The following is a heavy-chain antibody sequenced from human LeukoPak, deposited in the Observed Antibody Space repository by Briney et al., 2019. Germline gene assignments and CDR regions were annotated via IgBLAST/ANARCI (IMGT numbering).Heavy chain of an antibody. CDR1: GFTFSSYS. CDR3: AKGRVVPAAHDY. Sequence: GGSLRLSCAASGFTFSSYSMNWVRQAPGKGLEWVSAISGSGGSTYYADSVKGRFTISRDNSKNTLYLQMNSLRAEDTAVYYCAKGRVVPAAHDYWGQGTLVTVSS. CDR2: ISGSGGST. D-gene: IGHD2-2*01. V-gene: IGHV3-23*01. J-gene: IGHJ4*02.